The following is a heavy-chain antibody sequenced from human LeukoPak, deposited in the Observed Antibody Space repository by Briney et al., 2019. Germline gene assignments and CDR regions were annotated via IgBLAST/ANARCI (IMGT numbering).Heavy chain of an antibody. D-gene: IGHD3-22*01. CDR3: ARSGYFYDAFDI. V-gene: IGHV3-48*03. J-gene: IGHJ3*02. CDR1: GFTFSHYE. CDR2: ISSSGYTI. Sequence: GGSLRLSCEASGFTFSHYEMNWVRQAPGKGLEWVSYISSSGYTIYYADSVKGRFTISRDNAKNSLYLQMNSLRADDTAIYYCARSGYFYDAFDIWGQGTMVTVSS.